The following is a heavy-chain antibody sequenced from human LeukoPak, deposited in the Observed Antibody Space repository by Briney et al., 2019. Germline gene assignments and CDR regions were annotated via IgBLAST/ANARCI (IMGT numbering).Heavy chain of an antibody. V-gene: IGHV3-23*01. CDR1: GFTFSSYS. D-gene: IGHD3-10*01. CDR2: ISGSGGST. J-gene: IGHJ4*02. CDR3: AKYITMVRGVPASVDY. Sequence: GGFLRLSCAASGFTFSSYSMNWVRQAPGKGLEWVSAISGSGGSTYYADSVKGRFTISRDNSKNTLYLQMNSLRAEDTAVYYCAKYITMVRGVPASVDYWGQGTLVTVSS.